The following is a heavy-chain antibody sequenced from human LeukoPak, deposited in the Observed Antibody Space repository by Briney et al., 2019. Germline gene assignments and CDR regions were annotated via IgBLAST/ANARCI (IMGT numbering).Heavy chain of an antibody. CDR2: ISGSGGST. J-gene: IGHJ4*02. D-gene: IGHD2-2*01. Sequence: GGSLRLSCAASGFTFSSYAMSWVRQAPGKGLEWVSAISGSGGSTYYADSVKGRFTISRDNSKNTLYLQMNSLRAEDTAAYYCARGHHLGYCSSTSCHSREVRFDYWGQGTLVTVSS. V-gene: IGHV3-23*01. CDR1: GFTFSSYA. CDR3: ARGHHLGYCSSTSCHSREVRFDY.